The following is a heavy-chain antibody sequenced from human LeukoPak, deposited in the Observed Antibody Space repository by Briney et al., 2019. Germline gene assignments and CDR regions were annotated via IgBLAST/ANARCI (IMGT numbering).Heavy chain of an antibody. CDR2: ISSSGDNT. CDR3: ARRGWLVNFDY. CDR1: GFTFRNNA. Sequence: GGSLRLSCAASGFTFRNNAMSWVRQAPGKGLEWVSSISSSGDNTHYADSVKGRFTISRDNSKDTLYLQMNTLRAEDTAIYYCARRGWLVNFDYWGQGTLVTVSS. V-gene: IGHV3-23*01. J-gene: IGHJ4*02. D-gene: IGHD6-19*01.